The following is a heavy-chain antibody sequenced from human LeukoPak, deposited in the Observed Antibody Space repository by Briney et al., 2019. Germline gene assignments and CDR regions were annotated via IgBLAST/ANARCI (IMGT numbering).Heavy chain of an antibody. D-gene: IGHD1-26*01. CDR1: GGTFSSYA. Sequence: ASVKVSCKASGGTFSSYAISWVRQAPGQGLEWMGGIIPIFGTANYAQKFQGRVTMTRDMSTSTVYMELSSLRSEDTAVYYCAREEEWESQFDYWGQGTLVTVSS. CDR3: AREEEWESQFDY. CDR2: IIPIFGTA. V-gene: IGHV1-69*05. J-gene: IGHJ4*02.